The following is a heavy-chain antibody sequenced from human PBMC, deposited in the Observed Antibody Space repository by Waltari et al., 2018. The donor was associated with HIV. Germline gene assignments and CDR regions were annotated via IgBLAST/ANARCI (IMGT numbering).Heavy chain of an antibody. CDR2: IKSKSDGGTT. CDR1: GFTFSNAW. CDR3: RTSSDYGDPPVDY. V-gene: IGHV3-15*01. D-gene: IGHD4-17*01. Sequence: EVQLVESGGGLVKPGGSLRLSCAAPGFTFSNAWMSWVRQAPGKGLEWVGRIKSKSDGGTTYAAPVKGRFIISRNDSKNMLYLQMKSLKTEDTAVYYCRTSSDYGDPPVDYWGQGTLVTVSS. J-gene: IGHJ4*02.